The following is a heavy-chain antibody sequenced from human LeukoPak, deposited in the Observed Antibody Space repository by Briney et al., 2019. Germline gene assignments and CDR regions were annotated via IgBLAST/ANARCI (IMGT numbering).Heavy chain of an antibody. CDR1: GFTFSSYS. CDR3: ATIPERPSHVDY. V-gene: IGHV3-21*01. CDR2: ISSSSSYI. D-gene: IGHD1-14*01. J-gene: IGHJ4*02. Sequence: GGSLRLSCAASGFTFSSYSMNWVRQAPGKGLEWVSSISSSSSYIYYADSVKGRFTISRDNAKNTLYLQMNSLRAEDTAVYYCATIPERPSHVDYWGQGTLVTVSS.